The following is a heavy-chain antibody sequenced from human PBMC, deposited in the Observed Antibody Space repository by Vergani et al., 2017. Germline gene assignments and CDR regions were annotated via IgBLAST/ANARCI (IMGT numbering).Heavy chain of an antibody. V-gene: IGHV3-53*01. Sequence: EVQLVESGGGLLQPGGSLRLSCAASGFTVSSNYMSWVRQAPGKGLEWVSVIYSGGSTYYADSVKGRFTISRDNSKNTLYLQMNSLRAEDTAVYYCARGTGSGWYLLRVQYWGQGTLVTVSS. CDR3: ARGTGSGWYLLRVQY. J-gene: IGHJ1*01. CDR2: IYSGGST. D-gene: IGHD6-19*01. CDR1: GFTVSSNY.